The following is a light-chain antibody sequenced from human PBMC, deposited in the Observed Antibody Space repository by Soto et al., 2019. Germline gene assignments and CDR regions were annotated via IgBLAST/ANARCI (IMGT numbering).Light chain of an antibody. Sequence: QSVLTQPPSASGTPGQRVTISCSGSSSNIGSNTVNWYQQLPGTAPKLLIYSNNQRPSGVPDRFSGSKSGTSASLAFSGLQSEDEADYYCAAWDGSLNGYVFGTGTKLTVL. V-gene: IGLV1-44*01. J-gene: IGLJ1*01. CDR2: SNN. CDR3: AAWDGSLNGYV. CDR1: SSNIGSNT.